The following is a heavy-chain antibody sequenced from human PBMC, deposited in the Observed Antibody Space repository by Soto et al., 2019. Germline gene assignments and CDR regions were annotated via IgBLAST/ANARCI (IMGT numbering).Heavy chain of an antibody. V-gene: IGHV4-31*11. CDR1: SGSFSSSY. Sequence: SENLSLTCAGYSGSFSSSYLSWIRQHPGKGLEWIGYIYYSGSTYYNPSLKSRVTISVDTSKNQFSLKLSSVTAADTAVYYCARVFGFGGMDVWGQGTTVT. J-gene: IGHJ6*02. CDR3: ARVFGFGGMDV. CDR2: IYYSGST. D-gene: IGHD3-10*01.